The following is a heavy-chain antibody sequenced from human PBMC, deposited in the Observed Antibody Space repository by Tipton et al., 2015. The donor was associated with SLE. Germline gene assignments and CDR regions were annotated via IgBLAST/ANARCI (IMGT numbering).Heavy chain of an antibody. D-gene: IGHD5-24*01. V-gene: IGHV4-39*07. J-gene: IGHJ6*03. CDR1: GGSISIIDYY. Sequence: TLSLTCTVSGGSISIIDYYWGWIRQPPGKGLEWIGSIHSSGSTNYNPTLKSRVTISVDTSKNQFSLKLSSVTAADTAVYYCARLEVQEMGYYYYYMDVWGKGTTVTVSS. CDR2: IHSSGST. CDR3: ARLEVQEMGYYYYYMDV.